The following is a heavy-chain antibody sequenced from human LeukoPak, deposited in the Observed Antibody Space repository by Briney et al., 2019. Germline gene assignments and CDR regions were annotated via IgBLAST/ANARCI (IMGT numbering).Heavy chain of an antibody. CDR3: GRESGAGVFDY. V-gene: IGHV3-72*01. D-gene: IGHD3-10*01. CDR2: IRNKANSYTT. CDR1: GFTFSDHY. J-gene: IGHJ4*02. Sequence: GGSLRLSCAASGFTFSDHYMDWVRQAPEKGLEWVGRIRNKANSYTTEYAASVRGRFSISRDDSKNSLYLQMNSLKTEDTAVYYCGRESGAGVFDYWGQGTLVTVSS.